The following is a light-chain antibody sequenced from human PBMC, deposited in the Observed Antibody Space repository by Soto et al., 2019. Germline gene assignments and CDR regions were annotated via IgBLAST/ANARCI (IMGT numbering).Light chain of an antibody. CDR2: DAS. J-gene: IGKJ1*01. Sequence: EVVLTQSPATPSFSPVGRATLSRRASQSVGLSLAWYQQKPGQAPRLLIYDASERASGIPARFSGSGSGTDFTLTISSLEPEDFAVYYCQQRTSWPPWTFGQGTKVDIK. CDR1: QSVGLS. V-gene: IGKV3-11*01. CDR3: QQRTSWPPWT.